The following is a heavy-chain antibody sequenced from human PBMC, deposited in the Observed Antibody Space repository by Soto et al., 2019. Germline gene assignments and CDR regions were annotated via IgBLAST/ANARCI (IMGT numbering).Heavy chain of an antibody. CDR1: GGRLIGYN. J-gene: IGHJ3*02. CDR2: INHSGST. V-gene: IGHV4-34*01. D-gene: IGHD3-22*01. CDR3: AGYYYDSSGPEHEADAFGS. Sequence: EGVSRKSDDFGGRLIGYNWAWIRQPPGRGLEWIGEINHSGSTNYNPSLKSRVTISVDTSKNQFSLNLSSVTAEDTAVYYCAGYYYDSSGPEHEADAFGSWGPGSMVTV.